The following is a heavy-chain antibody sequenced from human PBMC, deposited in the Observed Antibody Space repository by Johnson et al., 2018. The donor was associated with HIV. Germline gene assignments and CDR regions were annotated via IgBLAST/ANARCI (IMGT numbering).Heavy chain of an antibody. CDR3: ARCRDAYTLLSAFDI. V-gene: IGHV3-66*01. J-gene: IGHJ3*02. Sequence: VQLVESGGGLVQPGGSLRLSCAASGFTVSSNYMSWVRQAPGKGLEWVSVIYSGGSTYYADSVKGRFTISRDNSKNTLYLQMNSLRAEDTAVYYCARCRDAYTLLSAFDIWGQGTMVTVSS. CDR2: IYSGGST. CDR1: GFTVSSNY. D-gene: IGHD5-24*01.